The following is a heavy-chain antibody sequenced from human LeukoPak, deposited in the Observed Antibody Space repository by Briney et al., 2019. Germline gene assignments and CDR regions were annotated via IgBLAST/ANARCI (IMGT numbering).Heavy chain of an antibody. Sequence: PGGSLRLSCAASGFTFSSYGMHWVRQAPGKGLEWVAVIWYDGSNKYYADSVKGRFTISRDNSKNTLYLQMNSLRAEDTAVYYCAKVSGYSYGEFDYWGQGTLVTVSS. CDR2: IWYDGSNK. J-gene: IGHJ4*02. V-gene: IGHV3-33*06. CDR3: AKVSGYSYGEFDY. CDR1: GFTFSSYG. D-gene: IGHD5-18*01.